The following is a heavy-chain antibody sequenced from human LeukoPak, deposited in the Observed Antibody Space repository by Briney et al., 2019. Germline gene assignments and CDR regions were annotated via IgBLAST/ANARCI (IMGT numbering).Heavy chain of an antibody. D-gene: IGHD2-2*01. J-gene: IGHJ4*02. CDR1: GFPFSSYG. V-gene: IGHV3-30*02. Sequence: GGSLRLSCAASGFPFSSYGMQWVRQAPGKGLEWVAFIRYDGSNKYYADSVKGRFTISRDNSKNTLYLQMNSLRAEDTAVYYCVWDIVVVPAAIDVVGYFDYWGQGTLVTVSS. CDR3: VWDIVVVPAAIDVVGYFDY. CDR2: IRYDGSNK.